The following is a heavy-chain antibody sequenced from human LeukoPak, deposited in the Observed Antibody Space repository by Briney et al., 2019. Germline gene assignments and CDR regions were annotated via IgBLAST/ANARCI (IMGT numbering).Heavy chain of an antibody. D-gene: IGHD2-15*01. V-gene: IGHV3-30*02. J-gene: IGHJ4*02. CDR1: GFSFSSYG. CDR3: AIRRPIDCSGGSRYEPPPH. Sequence: GGSLRLSCAASGFSFSSYGMHWVRQAPGKGLEWVAFIRYDGSNKYYADSVKGRFTISRDNSKNTLYLQMNSLRAEDTAVYYCAIRRPIDCSGGSRYEPPPHWGQGTLVTVSS. CDR2: IRYDGSNK.